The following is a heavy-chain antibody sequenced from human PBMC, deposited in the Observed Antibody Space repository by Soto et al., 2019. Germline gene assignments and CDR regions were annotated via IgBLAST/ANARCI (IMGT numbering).Heavy chain of an antibody. CDR1: GGSISSYY. J-gene: IGHJ6*02. V-gene: IGHV4-59*01. D-gene: IGHD1-26*01. CDR3: ARGHSGSYYYYYYGMDV. Sequence: SETLSLTCTVSGGSISSYYWSWIRQPPGKGLEWIGYIYYSGSTNYNPSLKSRVTISVDTSKNQFSLKLSSVTAADTAVYYCARGHSGSYYYYYYGMDVWGQGTTVTVSS. CDR2: IYYSGST.